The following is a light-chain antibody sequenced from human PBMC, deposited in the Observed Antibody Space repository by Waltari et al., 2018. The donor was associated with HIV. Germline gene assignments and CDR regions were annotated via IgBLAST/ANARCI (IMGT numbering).Light chain of an antibody. J-gene: IGKJ2*01. CDR3: QQRTNCPPHN. V-gene: IGKV3-11*01. Sequence: EIVLTQSPATLSLSPGERATLSCRASRSVGSYLAWYQQRPGQAPRLLIYDASNRATGIPARFSGSGSGTEFTLTISSLEPEDFAVYYCQQRTNCPPHNFGQGTKLEIK. CDR2: DAS. CDR1: RSVGSY.